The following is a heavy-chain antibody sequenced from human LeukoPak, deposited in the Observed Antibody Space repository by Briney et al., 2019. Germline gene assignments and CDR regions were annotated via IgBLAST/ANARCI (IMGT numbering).Heavy chain of an antibody. CDR2: ISSGSRYM. Sequence: PGGSLRLSCAASGFTFSSYSMNWVRLAPGKGLEWVSSISSGSRYMYYADSVTGRFTISRDNAKNSLYLQMNSLRTEDTAVYYCVKEGAASAFDIWGQGSMVTVSS. CDR3: VKEGAASAFDI. D-gene: IGHD1-26*01. V-gene: IGHV3-21*01. CDR1: GFTFSSYS. J-gene: IGHJ3*02.